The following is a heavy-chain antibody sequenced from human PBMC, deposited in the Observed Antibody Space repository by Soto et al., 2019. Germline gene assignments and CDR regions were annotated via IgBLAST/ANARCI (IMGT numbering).Heavy chain of an antibody. CDR1: AFSVYY. V-gene: IGHV1-2*02. Sequence: QVQLVQSGAEVKKPGASMKVSCKASAFSVYYLHWVRQAPGQGLEWMGRINPNSGVTTYAQRFQGRVTMTSDTSITTSFLDLSNVDFDDTAVYYCALERQLNSPSDAFDIWVQGTMVTFSS. D-gene: IGHD6-13*01. J-gene: IGHJ3*02. CDR3: ALERQLNSPSDAFDI. CDR2: INPNSGVT.